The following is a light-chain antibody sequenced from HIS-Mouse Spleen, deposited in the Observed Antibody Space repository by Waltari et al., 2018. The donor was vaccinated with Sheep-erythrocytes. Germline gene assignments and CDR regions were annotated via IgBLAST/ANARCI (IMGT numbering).Light chain of an antibody. Sequence: DIQMTQSPSSLSASVGDRVTITCQASQDISNYLNWYQQKQGKAPKLLIYDASNLETGVPSRFSGSGSVTDFTFTISSLQPEDIATYYCQQYDNLLTFGGGTKVEIK. CDR2: DAS. CDR3: QQYDNLLT. CDR1: QDISNY. V-gene: IGKV1-33*01. J-gene: IGKJ4*01.